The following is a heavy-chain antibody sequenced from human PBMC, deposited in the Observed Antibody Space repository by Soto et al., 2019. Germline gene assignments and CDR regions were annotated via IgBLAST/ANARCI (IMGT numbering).Heavy chain of an antibody. D-gene: IGHD3-10*01. Sequence: QGQLHESGGGVVQPGRSLRLSCAASGLTFSTSVMHWVRQAPGKGLEWVAMISHDGSHEYYGDSVKGRFSVSRDNSHNILHLQMNSLRIEDTAVYFCARNTDHRLVRGWLDPWGQGTLVTVSS. CDR3: ARNTDHRLVRGWLDP. CDR2: ISHDGSHE. V-gene: IGHV3-30-3*01. J-gene: IGHJ5*02. CDR1: GLTFSTSV.